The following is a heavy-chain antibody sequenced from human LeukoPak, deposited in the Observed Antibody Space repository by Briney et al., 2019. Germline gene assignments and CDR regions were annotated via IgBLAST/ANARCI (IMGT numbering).Heavy chain of an antibody. J-gene: IGHJ4*02. V-gene: IGHV3-64D*06. Sequence: GGSLRLSCSASGLTFSSYAMHWVRQAPGKGLEYVSAISSNGGSTYYADSVKGRFTISRDNSKNTLYLQMSSLRAEDTAVYYCLKDRMVRGVIIRGYFDYWGQGTLVTVSS. CDR1: GLTFSSYA. CDR3: LKDRMVRGVIIRGYFDY. CDR2: ISSNGGST. D-gene: IGHD3-10*01.